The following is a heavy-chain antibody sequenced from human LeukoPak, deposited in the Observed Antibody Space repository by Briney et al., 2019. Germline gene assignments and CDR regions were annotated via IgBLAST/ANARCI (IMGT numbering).Heavy chain of an antibody. D-gene: IGHD1-20*01. CDR3: ASGMTGDIQRGGWFDP. CDR1: GGTFSSYA. CDR2: IIPIFGTA. J-gene: IGHJ5*02. V-gene: IGHV1-69*05. Sequence: ASVKVSCKASGGTFSSYAISWVRQAPGQGLEWMGGIIPIFGTANYAQKFQGRVTITTDESTSTAYMELSSLRSEDTAVYYCASGMTGDIQRGGWFDPWGQGTLVTVSS.